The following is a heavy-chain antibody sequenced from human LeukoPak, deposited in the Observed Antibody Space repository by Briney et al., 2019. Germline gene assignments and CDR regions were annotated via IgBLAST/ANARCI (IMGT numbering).Heavy chain of an antibody. Sequence: PSETLSLSCTVSGGSISSGDYYWSWIRQPPGKGQEWIGYISYSGSTYYNPSLQSRLTISEDTSRNQFSVKLTSVTAADTAVYYCARGHGGDNDGFDIWGQGTMVIVSS. V-gene: IGHV4-30-4*01. CDR2: ISYSGST. CDR3: ARGHGGDNDGFDI. J-gene: IGHJ3*02. CDR1: GGSISSGDYY. D-gene: IGHD2-21*02.